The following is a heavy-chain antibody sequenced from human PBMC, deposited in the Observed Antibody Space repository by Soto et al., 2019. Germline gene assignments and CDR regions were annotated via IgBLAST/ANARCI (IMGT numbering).Heavy chain of an antibody. V-gene: IGHV3-66*01. CDR2: IYSGGST. J-gene: IGHJ4*02. Sequence: EVQLVESGGGLVQPGGSLRLSCAASGFTVSSNYMSWVRQAPGKGLEWVSGIYSGGSTYYADAVKGRFTISRDESENTLYLRRNGLGAEDTAVYYCARVGSERWLHRLDWMNFDYWGQGTLVTVSS. CDR1: GFTVSSNY. CDR3: ARVGSERWLHRLDWMNFDY. D-gene: IGHD5-12*01.